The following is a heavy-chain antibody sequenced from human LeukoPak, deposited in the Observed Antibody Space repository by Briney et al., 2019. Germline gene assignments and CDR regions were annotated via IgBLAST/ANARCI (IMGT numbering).Heavy chain of an antibody. V-gene: IGHV4-4*09. CDR2: IHTSGST. Sequence: SETLSLTCTVPDGSISDSFWNWVRQPPGKGLEWIAYIHTSGSTNYNPAFKSRVTLSVDTSKSQFSLRLNSVTASDTAVYYCANSYDGKIVPFDNWGQGTLVTVSS. D-gene: IGHD4-23*01. CDR1: DGSISDSF. CDR3: ANSYDGKIVPFDN. J-gene: IGHJ4*02.